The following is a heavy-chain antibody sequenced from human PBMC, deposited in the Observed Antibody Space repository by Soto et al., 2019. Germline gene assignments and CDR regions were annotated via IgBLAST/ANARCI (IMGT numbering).Heavy chain of an antibody. CDR3: ARLGIYDSSGPLWFDP. CDR2: IDPSDSYT. CDR1: GYSFTSYW. D-gene: IGHD3-22*01. V-gene: IGHV5-10-1*01. J-gene: IGHJ5*02. Sequence: GESLKISCKGSGYSFTSYWIGWVRQMPGKGLEWMGRIDPSDSYTNYSPSFQGHVTISADKSISTAYLQWSSLKASDTAMYYCARLGIYDSSGPLWFDPWGQGTLVTVSS.